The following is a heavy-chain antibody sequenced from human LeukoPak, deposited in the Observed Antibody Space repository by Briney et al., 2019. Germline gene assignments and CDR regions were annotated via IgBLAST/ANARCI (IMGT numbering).Heavy chain of an antibody. CDR1: GGTFSSYA. J-gene: IGHJ5*02. V-gene: IGHV1-69*06. Sequence: GASVKVSCKASGGTFSSYAISWVRQAPGQGLEWMGGIIPIFGTANYAQKFQGRVTITADKSTSTAYMELSSLRSEDTAVYYCARAGGYYDSSGYIIWFDPWGQGTLVTVSS. D-gene: IGHD3-22*01. CDR3: ARAGGYYDSSGYIIWFDP. CDR2: IIPIFGTA.